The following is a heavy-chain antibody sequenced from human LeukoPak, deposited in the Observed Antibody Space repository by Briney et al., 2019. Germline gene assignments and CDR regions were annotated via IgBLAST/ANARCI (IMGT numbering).Heavy chain of an antibody. D-gene: IGHD2-8*02. CDR2: ISGSGENT. Sequence: QPGGSLRLSCAASGFTFSTYAMRWVRQAPGKGLEWVSAISGSGENTPYADSVKGRFAISRDNTKNTLYLQMNSLRAEDTAVYYCARRALVGSMDVLGQGTTVTVSS. CDR3: ARRALVGSMDV. V-gene: IGHV3-23*01. CDR1: GFTFSTYA. J-gene: IGHJ6*02.